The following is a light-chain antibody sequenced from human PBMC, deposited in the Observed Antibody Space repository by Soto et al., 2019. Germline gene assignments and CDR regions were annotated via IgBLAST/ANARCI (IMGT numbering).Light chain of an antibody. Sequence: EMVLSQSPGTLSSSPWETSARSSMASQSVSSRYLAWYQQKSGQAPRLLIYATSSRATDIPDRFIGYGSGTDFTLTISRLEPEDFAVYYCQQFGLSPTFGGGTKVDI. CDR2: ATS. CDR1: QSVSSRY. J-gene: IGKJ4*01. V-gene: IGKV3-20*01. CDR3: QQFGLSPT.